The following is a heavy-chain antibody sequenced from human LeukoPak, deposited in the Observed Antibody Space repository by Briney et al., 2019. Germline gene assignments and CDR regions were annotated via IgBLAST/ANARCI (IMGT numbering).Heavy chain of an antibody. Sequence: GASVKVSCKASGYTFTSYAMHWVRQAPGQRLEWMGWINAGNGNTKYSQKFQGRVTITRDTSASTAYMELSSLRSEDTAVYYCARGTYYYGSGIYYLHYWGQGTRSPSPQ. V-gene: IGHV1-3*01. CDR3: ARGTYYYGSGIYYLHY. J-gene: IGHJ4*02. D-gene: IGHD3-10*01. CDR1: GYTFTSYA. CDR2: INAGNGNT.